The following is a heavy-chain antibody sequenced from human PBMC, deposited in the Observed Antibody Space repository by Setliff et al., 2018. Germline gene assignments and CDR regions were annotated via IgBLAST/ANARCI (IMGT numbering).Heavy chain of an antibody. J-gene: IGHJ4*02. CDR3: ARQLCSSGYCYATTFDY. CDR1: GGSISSGTYY. CDR2: IYTSGST. V-gene: IGHV4-61*09. Sequence: PSETLSLTCTVSGGSISSGTYYWSWIRQPAGKGLEWIGHIYTSGSTYYNPSLKSRVTISVDTSKNQFPLKLSSVTASDTAVYYCARQLCSSGYCYATTFDYWGQGTLVTVSS. D-gene: IGHD3-22*01.